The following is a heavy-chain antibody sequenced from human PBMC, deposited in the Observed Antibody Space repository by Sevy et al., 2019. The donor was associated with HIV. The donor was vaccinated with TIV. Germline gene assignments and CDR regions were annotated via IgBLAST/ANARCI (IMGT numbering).Heavy chain of an antibody. V-gene: IGHV3-7*01. D-gene: IGHD1-1*01. CDR3: ARDTNYFYVDV. CDR2: INPDGSVK. CDR1: GFSFSNYW. J-gene: IGHJ6*03. Sequence: GGSLRLSCVVSGFSFSNYWMTWVRQAPVKGLEWVANINPDGSVKPYVDSVKGRFTISRDNAKNSLSLQMNSLSAEDTAVYYCARDTNYFYVDVWGKGTTVTVSS.